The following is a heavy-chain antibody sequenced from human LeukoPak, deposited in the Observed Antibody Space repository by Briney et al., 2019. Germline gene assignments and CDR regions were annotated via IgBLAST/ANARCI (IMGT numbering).Heavy chain of an antibody. J-gene: IGHJ4*02. D-gene: IGHD2-15*01. V-gene: IGHV4-59*01. CDR1: GDSISNYY. Sequence: PSETLSLTCTVSGDSISNYYWSWIRQPPGKGLEWIGYIYYSGSTKYNPSLKSRVTISVDTSKNQFSLKLSSVTAADTAVYFCTGSKWSRAPFDYWGQGTLVTVSS. CDR2: IYYSGST. CDR3: TGSKWSRAPFDY.